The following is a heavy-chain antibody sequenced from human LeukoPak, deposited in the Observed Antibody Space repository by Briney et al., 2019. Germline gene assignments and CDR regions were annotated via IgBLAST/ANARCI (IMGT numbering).Heavy chain of an antibody. CDR3: AKDPYDYVWGSYRPAYFDY. Sequence: PGGSLRLSCAASGFTFSSYAMSWVRQAPGKGLEWVSAISGSGGSTYYADSVKGRFTISRDNSKNTLYLQTNSLRAEDTAVYYCAKDPYDYVWGSYRPAYFDYWGQGTLVAVSS. CDR2: ISGSGGST. D-gene: IGHD3-16*02. J-gene: IGHJ4*02. V-gene: IGHV3-23*01. CDR1: GFTFSSYA.